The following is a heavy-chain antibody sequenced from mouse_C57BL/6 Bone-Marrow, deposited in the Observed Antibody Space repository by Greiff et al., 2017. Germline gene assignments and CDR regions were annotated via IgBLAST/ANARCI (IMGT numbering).Heavy chain of an antibody. J-gene: IGHJ3*01. D-gene: IGHD2-12*01. CDR1: GFSLTSYG. Sequence: VQLLQSGPGLVQPSQSLSITCTVSGFSLTSYGVHWVRQSPGKGLEWLGVIWRGGSTDYNAAFMSRLSFTKDNSKRQVFFTMNSLQADDTAIYYCAIYDEGPFAYWGQGTLVTVSA. V-gene: IGHV2-5*01. CDR3: AIYDEGPFAY. CDR2: IWRGGST.